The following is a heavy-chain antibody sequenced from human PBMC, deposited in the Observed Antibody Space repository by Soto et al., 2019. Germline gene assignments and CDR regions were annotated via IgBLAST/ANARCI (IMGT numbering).Heavy chain of an antibody. V-gene: IGHV4-31*03. CDR1: GGSISSGGYY. J-gene: IGHJ4*02. Sequence: QVQLQESGPGLVKPSQTLSLTCTVSGGSISSGGYYWSWIRQHLGKGLEWIGYIYYSGTYYNPSLKSRVTISVDTSKNQFSLKLSSVTAADTAVYYCAIRNGSGSYYVDYWGQGTLVTVSS. CDR2: IYYSGT. CDR3: AIRNGSGSYYVDY. D-gene: IGHD3-10*01.